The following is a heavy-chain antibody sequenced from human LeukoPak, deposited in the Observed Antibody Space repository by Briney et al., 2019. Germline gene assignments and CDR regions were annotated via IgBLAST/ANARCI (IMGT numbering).Heavy chain of an antibody. V-gene: IGHV1-18*01. Sequence: ASVKVSCKASGYTFTSYGISWVRQAPGQGLEWMGWISAYNGNTNYAQKLQGRVTMTTDTSTSTAYMELRSLRSDDTAVYYCARGPSIAAAGGWFDPWGQGTLVTVSS. CDR2: ISAYNGNT. D-gene: IGHD6-13*01. CDR1: GYTFTSYG. J-gene: IGHJ5*02. CDR3: ARGPSIAAAGGWFDP.